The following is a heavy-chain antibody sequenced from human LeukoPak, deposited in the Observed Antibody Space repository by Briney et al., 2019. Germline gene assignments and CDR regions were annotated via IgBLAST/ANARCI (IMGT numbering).Heavy chain of an antibody. CDR3: AKSYFDYSTYYSYYFNL. V-gene: IGHV4-4*09. Sequence: SETLSLTCTVSGGSISGGYWSWIRQPPGRGLEWIGYVYTSGSTNCNPSLKSRVTISVDTSKSQFALKLSSVTAADTAVYYCAKSYFDYSTYYSYYFNLWGQGALVTVSS. CDR1: GGSISGGY. D-gene: IGHD4-11*01. J-gene: IGHJ4*02. CDR2: VYTSGST.